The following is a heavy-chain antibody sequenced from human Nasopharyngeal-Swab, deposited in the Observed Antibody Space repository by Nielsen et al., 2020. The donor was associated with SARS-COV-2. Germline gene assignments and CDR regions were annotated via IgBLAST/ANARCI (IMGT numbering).Heavy chain of an antibody. V-gene: IGHV3-23*01. CDR3: ARGEVVAVRADAFDI. CDR2: IGGTGGST. CDR1: GFTFSGYA. D-gene: IGHD2-15*01. Sequence: GESLKISCAASGFTFSGYAMSWVRQAPGKGLEWVSAIGGTGGSTYYADSVKGQFTISRDNSKNTLYLQMNSLRAEDTAVYYCARGEVVAVRADAFDIWGQGTMVTVSS. J-gene: IGHJ3*02.